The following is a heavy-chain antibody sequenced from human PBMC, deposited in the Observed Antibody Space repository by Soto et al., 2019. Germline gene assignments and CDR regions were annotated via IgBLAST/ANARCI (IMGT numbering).Heavy chain of an antibody. CDR1: GFTFSSYS. J-gene: IGHJ4*02. Sequence: GGSLRLSCAASGFTFSSYSMNWVRQAPGKGLEWVSSISSSSSYIYYADSVKGRFTISRDNAKNSLYLQMNSRRAEDTAVDYRARRGGSSGGRVYWGQGTLVTVSS. CDR3: ARRGGSSGGRVY. V-gene: IGHV3-21*01. D-gene: IGHD2-15*01. CDR2: ISSSSSYI.